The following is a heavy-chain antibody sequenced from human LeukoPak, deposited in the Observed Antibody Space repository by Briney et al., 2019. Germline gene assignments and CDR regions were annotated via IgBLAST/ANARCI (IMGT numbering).Heavy chain of an antibody. CDR1: GFTFSDYY. Sequence: GGALRLSCAASGFTFSDYYTSWIRQAPGKGLEWVSYISTTSTYTDYADSVKGRFTISRDNAKNLLYLQMNSLRPEDTAVYYCARDWYCSSSICYTDRNWFDPWGQGTLVTVSS. CDR2: ISTTSTYT. V-gene: IGHV3-11*05. CDR3: ARDWYCSSSICYTDRNWFDP. D-gene: IGHD2-2*02. J-gene: IGHJ5*02.